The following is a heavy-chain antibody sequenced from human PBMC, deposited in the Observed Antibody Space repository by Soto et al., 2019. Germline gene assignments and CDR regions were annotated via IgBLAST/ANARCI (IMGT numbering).Heavy chain of an antibody. CDR1: GYTFSSYG. CDR2: ISAYNGNT. CDR3: ARATRALQSNHIRVMGV. D-gene: IGHD4-4*01. V-gene: IGHV1-18*01. Sequence: ASVKFSCKSSGYTFSSYGISWVRQAPGQGLEWMGWISAYNGNTDYGQKVQGRVSMTTDTSTSTAYMELRSLSSDDTAVYFCARATRALQSNHIRVMGVCGQGTTGTVSS. J-gene: IGHJ6*02.